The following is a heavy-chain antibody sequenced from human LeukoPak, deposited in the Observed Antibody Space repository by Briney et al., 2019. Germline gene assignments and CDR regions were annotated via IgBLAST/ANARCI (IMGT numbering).Heavy chain of an antibody. CDR2: IYSGGST. CDR1: GFTVSSNY. CDR3: ARGNYGDYEEEDYYYYYMDV. Sequence: GSLRLSCAASGFTVSSNYMSWVRQAPGKGLEWVSVIYSGGSTYYADSVKGRFTISRDNSENTLYLQMNSLRAEDTAVYYCARGNYGDYEEEDYYYYYMDVWGKGTTVTVSS. V-gene: IGHV3-66*02. D-gene: IGHD4-17*01. J-gene: IGHJ6*03.